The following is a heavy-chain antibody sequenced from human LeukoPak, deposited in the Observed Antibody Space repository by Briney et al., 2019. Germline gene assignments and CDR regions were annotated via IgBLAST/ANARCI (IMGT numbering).Heavy chain of an antibody. D-gene: IGHD5-18*01. CDR1: GFIFSSYG. CDR2: IRSDESNK. V-gene: IGHV3-30*02. J-gene: IGHJ4*02. CDR3: AEDFDGYSYGILDS. Sequence: PGGSLRLSCAASGFIFSSYGMHWVRQAPGKGLEWLTFIRSDESNKYYADSVKGRFTISRDSSKNTLYLHMNSLRAEDTAVYYCAEDFDGYSYGILDSWGQGTLVTVSS.